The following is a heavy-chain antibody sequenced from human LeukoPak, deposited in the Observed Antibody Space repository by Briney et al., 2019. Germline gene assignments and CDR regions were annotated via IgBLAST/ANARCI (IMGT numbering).Heavy chain of an antibody. J-gene: IGHJ4*02. CDR3: ARSLHAYCGGDCYTPFDY. CDR2: INPNSGGT. D-gene: IGHD2-21*01. Sequence: GASVKVSCXASGYTFTGYYMHWVRQAPGQGLVWMGWINPNSGGTNYAQKFQGRVTMTRDTSISTAYMELSRLRSDDTAVYYCARSLHAYCGGDCYTPFDYWGQGTLVTVSS. CDR1: GYTFTGYY. V-gene: IGHV1-2*02.